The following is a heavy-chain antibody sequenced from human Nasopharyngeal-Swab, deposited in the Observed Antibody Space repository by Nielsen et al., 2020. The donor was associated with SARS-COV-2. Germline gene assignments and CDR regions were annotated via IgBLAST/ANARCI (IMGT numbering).Heavy chain of an antibody. J-gene: IGHJ4*02. CDR3: ARGGYSSGWVVY. CDR2: IYHSGST. CDR1: GASISSSHYY. D-gene: IGHD6-19*01. Sequence: SETLSLTCTVSGASISSSHYYWGWIRQPPGKGLEWIGSIYHSGSTYYNPSLKSRVTISVDTSKNQFSLKLSSVTAADTAVYYCARGGYSSGWVVYWGQGTLVTVSS. V-gene: IGHV4-39*07.